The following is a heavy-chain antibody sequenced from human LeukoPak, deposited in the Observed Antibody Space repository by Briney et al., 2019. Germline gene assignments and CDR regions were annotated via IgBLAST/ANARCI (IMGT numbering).Heavy chain of an antibody. CDR2: IYENGGTT. Sequence: PGGSLRLSCVGSGFTFRSHAMSWVRQAPEKGLEFVSGIYENGGTTYYADSVKGRFSISRDNSKNTLYLQMDSLRGEDTAVYYCAKDQGSSPAYYYYGMDVWGQGTTVTVSS. D-gene: IGHD6-6*01. CDR3: AKDQGSSPAYYYYGMDV. J-gene: IGHJ6*02. CDR1: GFTFRSHA. V-gene: IGHV3-23*01.